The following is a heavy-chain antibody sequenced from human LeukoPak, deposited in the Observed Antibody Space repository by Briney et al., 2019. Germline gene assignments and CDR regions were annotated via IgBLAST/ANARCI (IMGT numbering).Heavy chain of an antibody. CDR2: MNPNSLNT. CDR1: GYTFTDYY. CDR3: ATKHDFSNPLEY. Sequence: ASVKVSCKTSGYTFTDYYMHWVRQATGQGLEWMGWMNPNSLNTGYAQKFQGRVTMTRDTSISTAYMELSSLTSEDTAVYYCATKHDFSNPLEYWGQGTLVTVSS. J-gene: IGHJ4*02. D-gene: IGHD4-11*01. V-gene: IGHV1-8*02.